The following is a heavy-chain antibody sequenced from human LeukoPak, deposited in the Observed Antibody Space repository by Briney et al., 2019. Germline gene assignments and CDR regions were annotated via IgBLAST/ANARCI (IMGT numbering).Heavy chain of an antibody. CDR3: GTAMVTGGGFYFDY. Sequence: SETLSLTCTVSGGSISSYYWSWIRQPPGKGLEWIGYIYYSGSTNYNPSLKSRVTISVDTSKNQFSLKLSSVTAADTAVYYCGTAMVTGGGFYFDYWGQGTLVTVSS. CDR2: IYYSGST. CDR1: GGSISSYY. V-gene: IGHV4-59*01. D-gene: IGHD5-18*01. J-gene: IGHJ4*02.